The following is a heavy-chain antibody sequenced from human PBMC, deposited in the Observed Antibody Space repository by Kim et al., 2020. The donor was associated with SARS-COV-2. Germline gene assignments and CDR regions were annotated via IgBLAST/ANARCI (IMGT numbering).Heavy chain of an antibody. Sequence: NPSLKSRVTISVDTSKTQFSLSLTSMTAPYTAMYYCARPAGEFRPLFPFDFWGQGILVTVSS. CDR3: ARPAGEFRPLFPFDF. D-gene: IGHD3-16*01. J-gene: IGHJ4*02. V-gene: IGHV4-39*01.